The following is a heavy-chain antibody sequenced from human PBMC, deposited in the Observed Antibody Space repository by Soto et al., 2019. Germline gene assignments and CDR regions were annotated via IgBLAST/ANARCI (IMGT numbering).Heavy chain of an antibody. D-gene: IGHD6-25*01. Sequence: GGALRLSSEAAGFTFRDYAMHWVRQAGGRGLEWVAAIPSDGSAQHDALRGRFNISRDNAKNSLHLQMNSLSADDTDVYYCTRDASRESSARGWFDPWGPGPLVTVSS. CDR2: IPSDGSAQ. J-gene: IGHJ5*02. V-gene: IGHV3-30-3*01. CDR1: GFTFRDYA. CDR3: TRDASRESSARGWFDP.